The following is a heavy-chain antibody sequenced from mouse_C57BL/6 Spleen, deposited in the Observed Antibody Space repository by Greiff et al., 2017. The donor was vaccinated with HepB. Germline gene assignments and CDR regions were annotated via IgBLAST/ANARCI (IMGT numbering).Heavy chain of an antibody. J-gene: IGHJ4*01. Sequence: QVQLQQSGTELVKPGASVKLSCKASGYTFTSYWMHWVKQRPGQGLEWIGNINPSNGGTNYNEKFKSKATLTVDKSSSTAYMQLSSLTSEDSAVYYCASGGYYSNYDYAMDYWGQGTSVTVSS. CDR2: INPSNGGT. CDR3: ASGGYYSNYDYAMDY. CDR1: GYTFTSYW. V-gene: IGHV1-53*01. D-gene: IGHD2-5*01.